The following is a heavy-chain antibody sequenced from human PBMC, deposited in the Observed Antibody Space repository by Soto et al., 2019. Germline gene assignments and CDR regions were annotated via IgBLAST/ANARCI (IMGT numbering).Heavy chain of an antibody. V-gene: IGHV1-3*01. D-gene: IGHD3-3*01. CDR3: ARGSRITIFGVVTRYYGMDV. Sequence: ASVKVSCKASGYTFTSYAMHWVRQAPGQRLEWMGWINAGNGNTKYSQKFQGRVTTTRDTSASTAYMELSSLRSEDTAVYYCARGSRITIFGVVTRYYGMDVWGQGTTVTVSS. J-gene: IGHJ6*02. CDR2: INAGNGNT. CDR1: GYTFTSYA.